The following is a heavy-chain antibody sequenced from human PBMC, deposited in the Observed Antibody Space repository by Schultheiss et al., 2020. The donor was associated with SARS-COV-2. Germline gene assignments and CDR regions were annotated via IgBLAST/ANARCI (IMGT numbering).Heavy chain of an antibody. Sequence: GGSLRLSCAASGFTFSSYWMHWVRQAPGKGLVWVSRINSDGSSTSYADSVKGRFTISRDNSKNTLYLQMNSLRAEDTAVYYCARDPTYDFWSGYLYYYMDVWGKGTTVTVSS. CDR2: INSDGSST. CDR3: ARDPTYDFWSGYLYYYMDV. CDR1: GFTFSSYW. J-gene: IGHJ6*03. D-gene: IGHD3-3*01. V-gene: IGHV3-74*01.